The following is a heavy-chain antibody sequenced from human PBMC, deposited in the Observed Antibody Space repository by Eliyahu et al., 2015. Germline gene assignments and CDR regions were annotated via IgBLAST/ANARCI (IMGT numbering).Heavy chain of an antibody. CDR3: ARKMVDRAIQLWTPPLGFDY. D-gene: IGHD5-18*01. J-gene: IGHJ4*02. CDR2: ISGSGGST. V-gene: IGHV3-23*04. CDR1: GFTFSSYA. Sequence: EVQLVESGGGLVQPGGSLRXSCAASGFTFSSYAMSWVRXAPGXGLEWVSAISGSGGSTYYADPVKGRFTISRDNSKNTLYLQMNSLRAEDTAVYYCARKMVDRAIQLWTPPLGFDYWGQGTLVTVSS.